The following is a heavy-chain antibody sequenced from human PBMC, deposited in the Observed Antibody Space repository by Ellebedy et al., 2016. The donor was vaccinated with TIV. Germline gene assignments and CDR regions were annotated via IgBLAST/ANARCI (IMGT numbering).Heavy chain of an antibody. D-gene: IGHD1-26*01. V-gene: IGHV1-2*02. Sequence: ASVKVSCXASGYTFTSYDIHWVRQAPGQGLEWMGWINPNSGGTNYAQKFQGRVTMTRDTSISTAYMELSRLRSDDTAVYYCATAASLVGATSFDYWGQGTLVTVSS. CDR2: INPNSGGT. CDR1: GYTFTSYD. J-gene: IGHJ4*02. CDR3: ATAASLVGATSFDY.